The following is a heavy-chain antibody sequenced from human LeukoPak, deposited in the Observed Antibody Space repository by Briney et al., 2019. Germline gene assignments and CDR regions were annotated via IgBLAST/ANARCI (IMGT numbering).Heavy chain of an antibody. Sequence: ASVKVSCKASGYTFTSYGISGVRQAPGQGLEWMGWISAYNGNTNYAQKLQGRVTMTTDTSTSTAYMELRSLRSDDTAVYYCCSLDYYGSGSYYPLPRNWGQGTLVTVSS. CDR3: CSLDYYGSGSYYPLPRN. J-gene: IGHJ4*02. V-gene: IGHV1-18*01. CDR2: ISAYNGNT. CDR1: GYTFTSYG. D-gene: IGHD3-10*01.